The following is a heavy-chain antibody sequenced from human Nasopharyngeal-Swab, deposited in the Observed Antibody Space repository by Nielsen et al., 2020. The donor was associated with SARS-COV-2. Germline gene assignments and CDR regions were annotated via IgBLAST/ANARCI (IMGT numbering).Heavy chain of an antibody. D-gene: IGHD2-2*01. Sequence: ASVKVSCKASGYTFTGHYMLWVRQAPGQGLEWMGWINPNSGGTNYAQKFQGWVTMTRDTSISTAYMELSRLRSDDTAVYYCAGCGVVPAAMPYYYGMDVWGQGTTVTVSS. CDR2: INPNSGGT. CDR1: GYTFTGHY. CDR3: AGCGVVPAAMPYYYGMDV. J-gene: IGHJ6*02. V-gene: IGHV1-2*04.